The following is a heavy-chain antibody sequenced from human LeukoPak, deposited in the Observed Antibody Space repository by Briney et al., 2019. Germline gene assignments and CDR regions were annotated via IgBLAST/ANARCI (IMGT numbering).Heavy chain of an antibody. V-gene: IGHV4-34*01. J-gene: IGHJ4*02. CDR2: INHSGST. CDR1: GGSFSGYY. D-gene: IGHD5-18*01. CDR3: ARNRETYSYGYYFDY. Sequence: SETLSLTCAVYGGSFSGYYWSWIRQPPGKGLEWIGEINHSGSTNYNPSLESRVTISVDTSKNQFSLKLSSVTAADTAVYYCARNRETYSYGYYFDYWGQGTLVTVSS.